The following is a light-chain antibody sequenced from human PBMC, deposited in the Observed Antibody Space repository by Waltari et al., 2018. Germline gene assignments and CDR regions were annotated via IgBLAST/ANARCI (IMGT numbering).Light chain of an antibody. CDR2: SAS. CDR1: QGISTW. J-gene: IGKJ1*01. V-gene: IGKV1-12*01. Sequence: DIQMTQSPSSVSASVGDRVTITCRASQGISTWLAWYQQKPGNAPKLLIYSASTLQTGDPSRFSGSGSGTDFSLTIDSLQPEDFATYYCQQGNSFPPTFGQGTKVEIK. CDR3: QQGNSFPPT.